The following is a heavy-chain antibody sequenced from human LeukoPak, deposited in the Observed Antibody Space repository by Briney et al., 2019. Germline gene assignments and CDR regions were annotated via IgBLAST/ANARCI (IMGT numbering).Heavy chain of an antibody. CDR1: VGSTSRDT. D-gene: IGHD3-22*01. J-gene: IGHJ4*02. Sequence: LGSLCLSSAVSVGSTSRDTSRSVRETPRERLWWIGEINHSGSTNYNPSLKSRVTISVDTSKNQFSLKLSSVTAADTAVYYCARGLGYYDSSGAWGQGTLVTVSS. CDR3: ARGLGYYDSSGA. V-gene: IGHV4-34*01. CDR2: INHSGST.